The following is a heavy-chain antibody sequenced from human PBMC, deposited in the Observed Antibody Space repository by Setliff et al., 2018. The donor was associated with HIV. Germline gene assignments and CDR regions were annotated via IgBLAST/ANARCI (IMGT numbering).Heavy chain of an antibody. V-gene: IGHV1-3*03. Sequence: ASVKVSCKASGYTFTSYAMNWVRQAPGQRPEWMGRISVGNGDSKYSRASQDRVSITKDTSAHTAYMELTRLRSEDTAVYYCVSPMFYDGTVVWGQGTLVTVSS. J-gene: IGHJ4*02. CDR3: VSPMFYDGTVV. CDR1: GYTFTSYA. D-gene: IGHD1-1*01. CDR2: ISVGNGDS.